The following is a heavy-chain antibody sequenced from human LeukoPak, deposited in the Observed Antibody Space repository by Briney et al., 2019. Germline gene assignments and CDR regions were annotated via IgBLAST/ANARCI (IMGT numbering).Heavy chain of an antibody. V-gene: IGHV4-39*01. J-gene: IGHJ4*02. Sequence: KPSETLSLTCTVSGASISSSSYYWGWIRQPPGKGLGGIGSIYYNGDTYYNSSLKSRLTISVDTSKNQFTLKLSSMTAADTALYCCARLRGYTSGNPGYWGQGSLVTVSS. CDR2: IYYNGDT. CDR3: ARLRGYTSGNPGY. CDR1: GASISSSSYY. D-gene: IGHD5-18*01.